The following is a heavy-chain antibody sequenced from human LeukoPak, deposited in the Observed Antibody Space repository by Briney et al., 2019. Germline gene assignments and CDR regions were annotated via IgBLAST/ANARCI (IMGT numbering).Heavy chain of an antibody. CDR2: IWYDGSNK. D-gene: IGHD3-10*01. J-gene: IGHJ4*02. CDR3: AKDIGFGSGSYYKPFDY. V-gene: IGHV3-33*06. Sequence: GGSLRLSCAASGFTFSSYGMHWVRQAPGKGLEWVAVIWYDGSNKYYADSVKGRFTISRDNSKNTLYLQMNSLGVEDTAIYYCAKDIGFGSGSYYKPFDYWGQGTLVTVSS. CDR1: GFTFSSYG.